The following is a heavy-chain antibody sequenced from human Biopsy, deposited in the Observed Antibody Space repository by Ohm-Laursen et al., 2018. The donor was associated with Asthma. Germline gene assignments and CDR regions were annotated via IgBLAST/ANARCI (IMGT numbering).Heavy chain of an antibody. CDR3: AKGWYFDS. V-gene: IGHV3-30*18. J-gene: IGHJ4*02. D-gene: IGHD6-13*01. Sequence: SLRLSCAASGFTFGNFWMNWVRQAPGKGLEWVAIISHDGTTEYYADSVKGRFTISRDNSRDTVSLQMNSLRADDTAVYYCAKGWYFDSWGQGTQVTVSS. CDR2: ISHDGTTE. CDR1: GFTFGNFW.